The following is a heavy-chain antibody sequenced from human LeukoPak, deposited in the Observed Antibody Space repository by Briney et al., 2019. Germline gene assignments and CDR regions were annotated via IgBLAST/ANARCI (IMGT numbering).Heavy chain of an antibody. V-gene: IGHV1-69*06. CDR3: ATGRYYYDSSGYYSYYFDY. CDR1: GGTFSSYA. D-gene: IGHD3-22*01. Sequence: SVKVSCKASGGTFSSYAISWVRQAPGQGLEWMGGIIPIFGTAIYAQKFQGRVTMTEDTSTDTAYMELSSLRSEDTAVYYCATGRYYYDSSGYYSYYFDYWGQGTLVTVSS. CDR2: IIPIFGTA. J-gene: IGHJ4*02.